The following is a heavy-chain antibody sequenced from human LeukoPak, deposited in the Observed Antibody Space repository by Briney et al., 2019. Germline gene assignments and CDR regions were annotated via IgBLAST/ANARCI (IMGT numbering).Heavy chain of an antibody. Sequence: GGSLRLSCAASGFTFSSDAMSWVRRAPGKGLEWVSGISGSGTNTYYADSVKGRFTISRDNSKNTLYVQMNSLRANDTAVYYCARAVGHGSGSPRMDVWGKGTTVTVSS. CDR1: GFTFSSDA. D-gene: IGHD3-10*01. J-gene: IGHJ6*04. CDR3: ARAVGHGSGSPRMDV. V-gene: IGHV3-23*01. CDR2: ISGSGTNT.